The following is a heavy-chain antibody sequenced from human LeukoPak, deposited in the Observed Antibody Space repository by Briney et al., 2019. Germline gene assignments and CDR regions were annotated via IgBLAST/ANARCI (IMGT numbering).Heavy chain of an antibody. D-gene: IGHD6-19*01. CDR1: GGSISSYY. CDR3: ARLNPLNSSGWYFGAFDI. Sequence: SETLSLTCTASGGSISSYYWSWIRQPPGKGLEWIGYIYYSGSTNYNPSLKSRVTTSVDTSKNQFSLKLSSVTAADTAVYYCARLNPLNSSGWYFGAFDIWGQGTMVTVSS. J-gene: IGHJ3*02. CDR2: IYYSGST. V-gene: IGHV4-59*08.